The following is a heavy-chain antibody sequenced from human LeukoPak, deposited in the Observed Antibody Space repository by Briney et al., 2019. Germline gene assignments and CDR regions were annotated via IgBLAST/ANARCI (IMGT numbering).Heavy chain of an antibody. CDR1: GASISSSTDY. J-gene: IGHJ5*02. D-gene: IGHD1-14*01. CDR2: IYYSGST. Sequence: SETLSPTCTVSGASISSSTDYWGWIRQPPGKGLEWIANIYYSGSTYYNPSLKSRVTISVDTSKNQFSLKLSSVTAADTAVYYCAGLIRPGWFDPWGQGTLVTVSS. CDR3: AGLIRPGWFDP. V-gene: IGHV4-39*01.